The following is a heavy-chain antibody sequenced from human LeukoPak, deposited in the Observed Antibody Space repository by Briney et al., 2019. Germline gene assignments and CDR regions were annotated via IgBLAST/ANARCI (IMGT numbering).Heavy chain of an antibody. CDR1: GFTFSSYS. J-gene: IGHJ4*02. D-gene: IGHD1-26*01. Sequence: GGSLRLSCAASGFTFSSYSMNWVRQAPGKGLEWVSSISSSSSYIYYADSVKGRFTISRDNAKNSLYLQMNSLRAEDTAVYYCARDRWELLGVFDYWGQGTLVTVSS. CDR2: ISSSSSYI. CDR3: ARDRWELLGVFDY. V-gene: IGHV3-21*01.